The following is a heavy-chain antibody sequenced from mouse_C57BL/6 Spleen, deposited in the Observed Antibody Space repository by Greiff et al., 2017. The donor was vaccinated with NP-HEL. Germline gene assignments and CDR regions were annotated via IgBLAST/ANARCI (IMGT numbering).Heavy chain of an antibody. CDR2: ISSGSSTI. J-gene: IGHJ1*03. Sequence: EVMLVESGGGLVKPGGSLKLSCAASGFTFSDYGMHWVRQAPEKGLEWVAYISSGSSTIYYADTVKGRFTISRDNAKNTLFLQMTSLRSEDTAMYYCAREGSYGYWYFDVWGTGTTVTVSS. CDR3: AREGSYGYWYFDV. V-gene: IGHV5-17*01. D-gene: IGHD1-1*02. CDR1: GFTFSDYG.